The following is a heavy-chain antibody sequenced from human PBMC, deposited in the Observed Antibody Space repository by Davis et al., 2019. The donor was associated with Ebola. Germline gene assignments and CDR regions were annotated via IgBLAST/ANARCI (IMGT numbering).Heavy chain of an antibody. D-gene: IGHD2-2*02. Sequence: GGSLRLSCAASGFTFSSYSMNWVRQAPGKGLEWVSYISSSSSYTNYADSVKGRFTISRDNAKNSLYLQMNSLRAEDTAVYYCARSSLGYCSSTSCYTNWFDPWGQGTLVTVSS. CDR1: GFTFSSYS. J-gene: IGHJ5*02. CDR3: ARSSLGYCSSTSCYTNWFDP. V-gene: IGHV3-21*05. CDR2: ISSSSSYT.